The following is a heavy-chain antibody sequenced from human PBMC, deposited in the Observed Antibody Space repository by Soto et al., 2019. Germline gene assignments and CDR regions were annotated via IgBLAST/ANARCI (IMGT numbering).Heavy chain of an antibody. CDR1: GYTFTSYA. V-gene: IGHV1-3*01. J-gene: IGHJ4*02. D-gene: IGHD1-26*01. CDR2: INAGNGNT. CDR3: ARTLVGATPADY. Sequence: QVQLVQSGAEVKKPGASVKFSCKASGYTFTSYAMHWVRQAPGQRLEWMGWINAGNGNTKYSQKFQGRVTITRDTAASTAYMKLSSLRTEDTAVYFCARTLVGATPADYWCQGTLVTVSS.